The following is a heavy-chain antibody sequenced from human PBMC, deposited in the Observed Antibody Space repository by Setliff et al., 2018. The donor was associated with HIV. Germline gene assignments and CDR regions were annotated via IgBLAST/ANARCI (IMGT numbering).Heavy chain of an antibody. CDR1: GGTFSSYP. CDR2: VIPNSGKT. J-gene: IGHJ6*03. Sequence: ASVKVSCKASGGTFSSYPISWVRQAPGQGLEWMGCVIPNSGKTYYAQEFQGRVTMTSDTSINTAYMEVSWLTSDDTAIYYCARDLAYCSGGSCYRPFIYYFYYMDVWGKGATVTVSS. D-gene: IGHD2-15*01. CDR3: ARDLAYCSGGSCYRPFIYYFYYMDV. V-gene: IGHV1-2*02.